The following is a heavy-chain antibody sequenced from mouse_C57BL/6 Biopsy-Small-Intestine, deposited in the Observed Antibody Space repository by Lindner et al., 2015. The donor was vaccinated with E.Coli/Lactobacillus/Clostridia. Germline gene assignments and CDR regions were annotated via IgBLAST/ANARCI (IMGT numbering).Heavy chain of an antibody. CDR3: GSDDSYAMDY. J-gene: IGHJ4*01. CDR2: IDPANGNT. Sequence: VQLQESGAELVRPGAAVKLSCTASGFNIKDDYIHWVKQRPEQGLEWIGRIDPANGNTIYAPRFQDKATMTADTSSNTAYLQLSSLTSEDTAVYYCGSDDSYAMDYWGQGTSVTVSS. V-gene: IGHV14-3*01. D-gene: IGHD2-4*01. CDR1: GFNIKDDY.